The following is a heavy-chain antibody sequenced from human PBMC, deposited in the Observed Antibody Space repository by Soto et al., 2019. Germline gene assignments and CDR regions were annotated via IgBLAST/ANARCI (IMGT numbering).Heavy chain of an antibody. CDR1: GFTFSSYS. V-gene: IGHV3-21*01. CDR2: ISSSSSYI. J-gene: IGHJ4*02. Sequence: GGSLRLSCAASGFTFSSYSMNWVRQAPGKGLEWVSSISSSSSYIYYADSVKGRFTISRDNAKNSLYLQMNSLRAEDTAVYYCVRDPPQIVEAGTNRYHFDLWGQGALVTVSS. D-gene: IGHD1-26*01. CDR3: VRDPPQIVEAGTNRYHFDL.